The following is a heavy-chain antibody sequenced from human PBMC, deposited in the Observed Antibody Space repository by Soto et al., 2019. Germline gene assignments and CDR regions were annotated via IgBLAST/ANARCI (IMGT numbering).Heavy chain of an antibody. CDR2: IWYDGSNK. Sequence: GGSLRLSCAASGFTFSSYGMHWVRQAPGKGLEWVAVIWYDGSNKYYADSVKGRFTISRDNSKNTLYLQMNSLRAEDTAVYYCARGTYYYDSSGFVGYWGQGTLVTVSS. CDR3: ARGTYYYDSSGFVGY. D-gene: IGHD3-22*01. CDR1: GFTFSSYG. V-gene: IGHV3-33*01. J-gene: IGHJ4*02.